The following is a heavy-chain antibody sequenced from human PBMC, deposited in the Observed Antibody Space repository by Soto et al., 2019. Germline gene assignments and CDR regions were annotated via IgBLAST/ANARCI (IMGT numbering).Heavy chain of an antibody. D-gene: IGHD2-15*01. J-gene: IGHJ5*01. V-gene: IGHV4-34*01. CDR2: INHSGVA. CDR1: GGSFTAYY. Sequence: SETLSLTCAVYGGSFTAYYWSWIRQPPGKGLEWMGEINHSGVANYNPSLKSRVTMSVDTSKKEVALTLTSATAADTAFYYCARVTRVGVAEAPPLFWLDSSGQGTLVTVSS. CDR3: ARVTRVGVAEAPPLFWLDS.